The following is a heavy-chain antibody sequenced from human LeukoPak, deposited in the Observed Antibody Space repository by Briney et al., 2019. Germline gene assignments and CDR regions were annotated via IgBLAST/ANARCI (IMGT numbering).Heavy chain of an antibody. V-gene: IGHV3-30-3*01. CDR1: GFTFSSYP. Sequence: GGSLRLSCAASGFTFSSYPMHWVRQAPGKGLEWVAVISNDIRNTYYADSVKGRFSISRDNPKNTLYLQMNSLRADDTALYYCARDSSGYPFDYWGQGTLVTVSP. D-gene: IGHD3-22*01. CDR2: ISNDIRNT. CDR3: ARDSSGYPFDY. J-gene: IGHJ4*02.